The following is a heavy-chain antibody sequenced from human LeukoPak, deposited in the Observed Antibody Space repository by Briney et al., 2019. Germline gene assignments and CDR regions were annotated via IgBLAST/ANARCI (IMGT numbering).Heavy chain of an antibody. CDR2: INHNGNT. CDR1: GDSFSTFY. Sequence: PSETLSLTCAVSGDSFSTFYWSWIRQSPGKGLEWIGDINHNGNTNYNPCLKSRVTISVGTSRNLFSLRLTSVTAADTAVYYCATMSVSAMFYLHYWGQGALVTVSS. J-gene: IGHJ4*02. V-gene: IGHV4-34*01. D-gene: IGHD2-8*01. CDR3: ATMSVSAMFYLHY.